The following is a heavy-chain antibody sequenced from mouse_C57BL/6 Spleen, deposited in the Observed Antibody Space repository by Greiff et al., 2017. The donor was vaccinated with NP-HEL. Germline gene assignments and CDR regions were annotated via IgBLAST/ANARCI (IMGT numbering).Heavy chain of an antibody. V-gene: IGHV1-50*01. CDR2: IDPSDSYT. Sequence: QVQLQQPGAELVKPGASVKLSCKVSGYTFTSYWMQWVKQRPGQGLEWIGEIDPSDSYTNYNQKFKGKATLTVDTSSSTAYMQLSSLTSEDSAVYYCARKGMDYWGQGTSVTVSS. CDR1: GYTFTSYW. J-gene: IGHJ4*01. CDR3: ARKGMDY.